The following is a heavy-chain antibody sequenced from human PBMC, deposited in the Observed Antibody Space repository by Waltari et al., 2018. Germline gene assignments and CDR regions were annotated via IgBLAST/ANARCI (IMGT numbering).Heavy chain of an antibody. CDR3: AKVVRFLEWSDAFDI. Sequence: EVQLLESGGGLVQPGGSLRLSCAASGFTFSSYAMRWVRQAPGKGLEWVSVIYSGGSTYYADSVKGRFTISRDNSKNTLYLQMNSLRAEDTAVYYCAKVVRFLEWSDAFDIWGQGTMVTVSS. V-gene: IGHV3-23*03. CDR2: IYSGGST. D-gene: IGHD3-3*01. J-gene: IGHJ3*02. CDR1: GFTFSSYA.